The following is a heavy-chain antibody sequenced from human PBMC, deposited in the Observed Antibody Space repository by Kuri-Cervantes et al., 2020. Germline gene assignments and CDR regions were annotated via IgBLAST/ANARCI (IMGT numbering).Heavy chain of an antibody. V-gene: IGHV3-30-3*01. CDR2: ISYDGSNK. D-gene: IGHD2-15*01. J-gene: IGHJ1*01. CDR3: AREGSSGGSGVFQH. CDR1: GFTFSSYA. Sequence: GGSLRLSCAASGFTFSSYAMHWVRQAPGKGLEWVAVISYDGSNKYYADSVKGRFTISRGNSKNTLYLQMNSLRAEDTAVYYCAREGSSGGSGVFQHWGQGTLVTVSS.